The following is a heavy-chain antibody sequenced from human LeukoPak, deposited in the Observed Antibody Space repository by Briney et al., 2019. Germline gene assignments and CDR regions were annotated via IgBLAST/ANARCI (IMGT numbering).Heavy chain of an antibody. J-gene: IGHJ4*02. CDR1: GFTFNSYD. D-gene: IGHD4-23*01. V-gene: IGHV3-33*01. Sequence: GGSLRLSCAASGFTFNSYDMHWIRQAPGKGLEWVALIWYDGSNKYYPDSVRGRFTISRDNSKSTLYLQMNSLRAEDTALYYCARYVGGGNSGGFDYWGQGTLVIVS. CDR2: IWYDGSNK. CDR3: ARYVGGGNSGGFDY.